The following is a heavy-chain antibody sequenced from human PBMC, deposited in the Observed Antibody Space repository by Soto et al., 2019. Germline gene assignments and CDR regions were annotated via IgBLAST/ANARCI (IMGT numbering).Heavy chain of an antibody. D-gene: IGHD2-2*01. Sequence: SETLSLTCTVSGGSISSSSYYWGWIRQPPGKRLEWIGSIYYSGSTYYNPSLKSRVTISVDTSKNQFSLKLSSVTAADTAVYYCARLFPRVVPAAIYFDYWGQGTLVTVSS. CDR2: IYYSGST. V-gene: IGHV4-39*01. J-gene: IGHJ4*02. CDR1: GGSISSSSYY. CDR3: ARLFPRVVPAAIYFDY.